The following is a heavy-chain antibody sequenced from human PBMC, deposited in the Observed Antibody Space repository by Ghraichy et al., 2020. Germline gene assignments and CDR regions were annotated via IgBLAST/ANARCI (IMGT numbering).Heavy chain of an antibody. D-gene: IGHD6-13*01. CDR1: GGSISSSSYY. J-gene: IGHJ5*02. CDR2: IYYSGST. V-gene: IGHV4-39*01. Sequence: SETLSLTCTVSGGSISSSSYYWGWIRQPPGKGLEWIGSIYYSGSTYYNPSLKSRVTISVDTSKNQFSLKLSSVTAADTAVYYCAEKIAAAGHNWFDPWGQGTLVTVSS. CDR3: AEKIAAAGHNWFDP.